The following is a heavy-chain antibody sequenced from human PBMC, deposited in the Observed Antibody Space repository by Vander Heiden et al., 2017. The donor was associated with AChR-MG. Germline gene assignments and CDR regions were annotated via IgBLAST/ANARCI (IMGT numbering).Heavy chain of an antibody. V-gene: IGHV1-24*01. D-gene: IGHD3-3*02. Sequence: QVQLLQSGPEVQKPGASVKVSCQVSGHALSDLSMHWVRQAPGKGPEWVGGFDSEYGEILYAQQFQDRVSVTEDTSTDTIYMELNSLRSEDTAIYYCATDSRTLYGVLGPGIWGQGTQVTVSS. CDR1: GHALSDLS. J-gene: IGHJ4*02. CDR3: ATDSRTLYGVLGPGI. CDR2: FDSEYGEI.